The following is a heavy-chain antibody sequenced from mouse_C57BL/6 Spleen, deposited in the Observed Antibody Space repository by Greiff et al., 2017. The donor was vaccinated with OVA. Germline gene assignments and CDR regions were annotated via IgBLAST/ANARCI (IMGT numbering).Heavy chain of an antibody. CDR3: ARQGITTVYAMDY. D-gene: IGHD1-1*01. J-gene: IGHJ4*01. Sequence: EVNVVESGGDLVKPGGSLKLSCAASGFTFSSYGMSWVRQTPDKRLEWVATISSGGSYTYYPDSVKGRFTISRDNAKNTLYLQMSSLKSEDTAMYYCARQGITTVYAMDYWGQGTSVTVSS. V-gene: IGHV5-6*01. CDR2: ISSGGSYT. CDR1: GFTFSSYG.